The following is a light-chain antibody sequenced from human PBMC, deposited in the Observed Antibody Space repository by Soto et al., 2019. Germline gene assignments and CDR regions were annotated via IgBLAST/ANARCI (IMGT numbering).Light chain of an antibody. V-gene: IGLV2-14*03. Sequence: QSVLTQPASVSGSPGQSIAISCTGTSTDVGSYDYVSWYQQHPGKVPKLMIYDVSHRPPGVSDRFSGSKSGNTATLTISGLQAEDEADYYCSSSTTLSTPLFGGGTKLTVL. CDR2: DVS. CDR3: SSSTTLSTPL. J-gene: IGLJ3*02. CDR1: STDVGSYDY.